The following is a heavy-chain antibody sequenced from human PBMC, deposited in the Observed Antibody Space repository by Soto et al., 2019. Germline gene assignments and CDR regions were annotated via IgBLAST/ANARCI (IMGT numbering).Heavy chain of an antibody. J-gene: IGHJ5*02. CDR3: ARHRKTRMATILWFDP. Sequence: SETLSLTCTVSGGSISSYYWSWIRQPPGKGLEWIGYIYYSGSTNYNPSLKSRVTISVDTSKNQLSLKLSSVTAADTAVYYCARHRKTRMATILWFDPWGQGTLVTVSS. CDR2: IYYSGST. CDR1: GGSISSYY. V-gene: IGHV4-59*08. D-gene: IGHD5-12*01.